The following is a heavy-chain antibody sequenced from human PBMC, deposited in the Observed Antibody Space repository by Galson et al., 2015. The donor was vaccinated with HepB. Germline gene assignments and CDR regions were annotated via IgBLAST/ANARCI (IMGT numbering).Heavy chain of an antibody. D-gene: IGHD2-15*01. Sequence: SLRLSCAASGFTFDDYAMHWVRQAPGKGLEWVSGISWNSGSIGYADSVKGRFTISRDNAKNSLYLQMNSLRAEDTALYYCAKDKGPVVYSHACDIWGQGTMVTVSS. CDR3: AKDKGPVVYSHACDI. J-gene: IGHJ3*02. V-gene: IGHV3-9*01. CDR2: ISWNSGSI. CDR1: GFTFDDYA.